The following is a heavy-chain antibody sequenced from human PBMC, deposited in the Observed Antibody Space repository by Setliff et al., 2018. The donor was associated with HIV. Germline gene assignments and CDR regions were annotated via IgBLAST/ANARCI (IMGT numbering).Heavy chain of an antibody. CDR1: NGSVSSGTFY. J-gene: IGHJ4*02. V-gene: IGHV4-4*02. CDR3: ARAGSYGWDY. CDR2: VFHSGSA. Sequence: SETLSLTCTVSNGSVSSGTFYWWSWVRQPPGKGLEWIGEVFHSGSANSNASLRSRVMISVDTSKNQFSLKLSAVTAADTAVYYCARAGSYGWDYWGQGTLVTVSS. D-gene: IGHD5-18*01.